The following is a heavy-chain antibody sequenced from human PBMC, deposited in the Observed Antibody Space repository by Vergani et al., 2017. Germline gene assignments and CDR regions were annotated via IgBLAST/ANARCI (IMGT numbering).Heavy chain of an antibody. CDR2: ISYDGSNK. CDR1: GFTFSSYA. D-gene: IGHD6-6*01. Sequence: VQLLESGGGLVQPGGSLRLSCAASGFTFSSYAMSWVRQAPGKGLEWVAVISYDGSNKYYADSVKGRFTISRDNSKNTLYLQMNSLRAEDTAVYYCAKDVIEYSSPFDAFDIWGQGTMVTVSS. V-gene: IGHV3-30*18. J-gene: IGHJ3*02. CDR3: AKDVIEYSSPFDAFDI.